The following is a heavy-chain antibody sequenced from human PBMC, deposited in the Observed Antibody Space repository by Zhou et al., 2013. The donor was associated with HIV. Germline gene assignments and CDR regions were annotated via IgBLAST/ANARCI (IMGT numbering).Heavy chain of an antibody. Sequence: VQLVESGGDFVQPGGSLRISCAASGFTFSLHWMHWVRQAPGKGLVWVSRINSDGTVTTYADSVKGRFTISRDNAKNTLYLQMNSLSTEDTAVYYCARGHHGLEYWGQGTLVTVSS. V-gene: IGHV3-74*02. CDR3: ARGHHGLEY. CDR2: INSDGTVT. J-gene: IGHJ4*02. CDR1: GFTFSLHW.